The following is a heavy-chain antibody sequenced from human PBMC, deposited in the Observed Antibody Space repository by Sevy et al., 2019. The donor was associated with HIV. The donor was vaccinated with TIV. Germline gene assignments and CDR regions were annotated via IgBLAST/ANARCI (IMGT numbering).Heavy chain of an antibody. CDR2: ISYDGSNK. D-gene: IGHD4-17*01. V-gene: IGHV3-30*04. Sequence: GESLKITCAASGFTFSSYAMHWVRQAPGKGLEWVAVISYDGSNKYYGDYVKGRFTISRDNSKNTLYLQMNSLRAEDTAVYYCARDMTHYGVPFDYWGQGTLVTVSS. J-gene: IGHJ4*02. CDR1: GFTFSSYA. CDR3: ARDMTHYGVPFDY.